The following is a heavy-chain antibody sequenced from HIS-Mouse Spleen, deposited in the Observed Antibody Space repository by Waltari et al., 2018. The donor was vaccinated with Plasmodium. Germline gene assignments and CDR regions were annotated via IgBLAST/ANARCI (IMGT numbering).Heavy chain of an antibody. J-gene: IGHJ4*02. CDR2: INHSGST. CDR1: GGSFSGYY. Sequence: QVQLQQWGAGLLKPSEPLSLTCAVYGGSFSGYYWSWIRQPPGKGLEWIGEINHSGSTNYNPSLKSRVTISVDTSKNQFSLKLSSVTAADTAVYYCASKLGINFDYWGQGTLVTVSS. D-gene: IGHD7-27*01. V-gene: IGHV4-34*01. CDR3: ASKLGINFDY.